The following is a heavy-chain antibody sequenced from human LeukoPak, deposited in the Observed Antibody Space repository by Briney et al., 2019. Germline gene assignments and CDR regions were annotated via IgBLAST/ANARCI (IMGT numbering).Heavy chain of an antibody. V-gene: IGHV4-61*02. D-gene: IGHD3-22*01. CDR3: ARGLRDSIAYYHCDY. Sequence: SQTLSLTCTVSGGSISSGTHYWGWIRQPAGKGLEWIGRIYSSDTADYNPSLKSRVTLSVDTSKNQFSLKLSSVTAADTAVYYCARGLRDSIAYYHCDYWGQGTLVTVSS. CDR2: IYSSDTA. CDR1: GGSISSGTHY. J-gene: IGHJ4*02.